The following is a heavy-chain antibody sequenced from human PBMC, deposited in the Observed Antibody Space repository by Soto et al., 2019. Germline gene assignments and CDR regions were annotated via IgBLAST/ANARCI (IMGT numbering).Heavy chain of an antibody. CDR3: ARDHSVGYYYYGMDV. D-gene: IGHD2-2*01. V-gene: IGHV1-2*04. CDR2: INPNSGGT. J-gene: IGHJ6*02. CDR1: GYTFTGYY. Sequence: ASVNVSCKSSGYTFTGYYIHWVRQAPGQGLEWMGWINPNSGGTNYAQKFQGWVTMTRDTSISTAYMELSRLRSDDTAVYYCARDHSVGYYYYGMDVWGQGTTVTVSS.